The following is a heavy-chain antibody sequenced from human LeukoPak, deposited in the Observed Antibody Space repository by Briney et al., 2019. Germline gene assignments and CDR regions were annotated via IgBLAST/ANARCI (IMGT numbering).Heavy chain of an antibody. Sequence: ASVKVSYKASGYTFTGYSIHWVRQAPGQGLEWMGWINPNSGGTNYAQKFQGRVTMTRDTSISTAYMELSRLRSDDTAVYYCASDSGSYFYWGQGTLVTVSS. CDR2: INPNSGGT. CDR1: GYTFTGYS. CDR3: ASDSGSYFY. J-gene: IGHJ4*02. V-gene: IGHV1-2*02. D-gene: IGHD1-26*01.